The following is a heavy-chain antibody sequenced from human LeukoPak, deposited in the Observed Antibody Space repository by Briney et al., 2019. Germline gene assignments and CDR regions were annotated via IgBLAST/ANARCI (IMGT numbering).Heavy chain of an antibody. CDR2: NTGNGARG. D-gene: IGHD6-19*01. Sequence: GGSQRLSCAASGYPSNRWAVSEPLGARGEGLQEVPHNTGNGARGNYEDCVKGRFTISRDNCKNTLYLQICSLRVEDTAVYYCANSKGDPGLALAGAIFAEYFQHWGQGTLVTVSS. CDR3: ANSKGDPGLALAGAIFAEYFQH. CDR1: GYPSNRWA. J-gene: IGHJ1*01. V-gene: IGHV3-23*01.